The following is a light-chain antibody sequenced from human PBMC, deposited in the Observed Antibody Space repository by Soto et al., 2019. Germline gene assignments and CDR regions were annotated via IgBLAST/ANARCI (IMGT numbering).Light chain of an antibody. V-gene: IGKV1-5*03. CDR2: MAS. CDR3: QHHYEYPTT. Sequence: DIQMTQSPSTLSASVGDRVTITCRASQSISTWLAWYQQKAGKAPKLLIYMASTLESGVPSRFSGSASGTEFTLTISGLQPDDFATYYCQHHYEYPTTSGQRTKVEIK. J-gene: IGKJ1*01. CDR1: QSISTW.